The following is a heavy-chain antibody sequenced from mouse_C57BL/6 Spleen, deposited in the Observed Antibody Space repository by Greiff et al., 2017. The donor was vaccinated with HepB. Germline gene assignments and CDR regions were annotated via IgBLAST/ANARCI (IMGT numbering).Heavy chain of an antibody. Sequence: QVQLKESGAELVRPGTSVKVSCKASGYAFTNYLIEWVKQRPGQGLEWIGVINPGSGGTNYHEKFKGKATLTADKSSSTAYMQRSSLTSEDSAVYFCAGGYYGSRYYWGQGTTLTVSS. J-gene: IGHJ2*01. D-gene: IGHD1-1*01. CDR2: INPGSGGT. CDR1: GYAFTNYL. CDR3: AGGYYGSRYY. V-gene: IGHV1-54*01.